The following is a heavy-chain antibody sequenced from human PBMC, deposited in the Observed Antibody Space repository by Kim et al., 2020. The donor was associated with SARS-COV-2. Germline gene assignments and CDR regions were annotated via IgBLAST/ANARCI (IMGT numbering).Heavy chain of an antibody. J-gene: IGHJ4*01. CDR1: GGSFSGYY. CDR3: ARGGGPYFSSTSCSIDY. V-gene: IGHV4-34*01. Sequence: SETLSLTCAVYGGSFSGYYWSWIRQPPGKGLEWIGEINHSGSTNYNPSLKSRVTISVDTSKNQFSLKLSSVTAADTAVYYCARGGGPYFSSTSCSIDYWG. CDR2: INHSGST. D-gene: IGHD2-2*01.